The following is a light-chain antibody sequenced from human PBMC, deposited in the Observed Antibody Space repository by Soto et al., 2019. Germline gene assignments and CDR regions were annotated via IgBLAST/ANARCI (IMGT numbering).Light chain of an antibody. CDR3: QQYGDWPLT. Sequence: EIVLTQSPATLSVSPGERATLSCRASQSVGNNFAWYQQKPGQAPRLLIFATSTRATGVPARLSGSGSGTEFTLTISGLQSEDFAVYYCQQYGDWPLTFGGGAKVELE. CDR1: QSVGNN. CDR2: ATS. V-gene: IGKV3-15*01. J-gene: IGKJ4*01.